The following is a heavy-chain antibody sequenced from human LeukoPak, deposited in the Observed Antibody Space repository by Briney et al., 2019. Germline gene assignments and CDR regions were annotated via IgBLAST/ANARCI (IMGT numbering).Heavy chain of an antibody. CDR3: AKTMVRGVIIPFDS. J-gene: IGHJ4*02. V-gene: IGHV3-23*01. CDR1: GFTFSSYA. Sequence: PGGSLRLSCAASGFTFSSYAMSWVRQAPGKGLEWVSAISGSGGTTYYADSVKGRFTISRDNSKNTLYLQMNSLRAEDTALYYCAKTMVRGVIIPFDSWGQGTLVTVSS. CDR2: ISGSGGTT. D-gene: IGHD3-10*01.